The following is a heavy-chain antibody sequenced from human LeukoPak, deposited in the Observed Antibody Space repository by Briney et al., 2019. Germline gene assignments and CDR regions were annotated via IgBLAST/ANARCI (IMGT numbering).Heavy chain of an antibody. J-gene: IGHJ4*02. CDR1: GGSISSGPYY. D-gene: IGHD3-22*01. CDR2: IYYGENT. Sequence: SETLSLTCTVSGGSISSGPYYWGWIRQPPGKGLEWIGNIYYGENTYYNPSLKSRVTISVDTSKNQFSLELSSVTAADTAVYYCARENDTSGFSASGFDSWGQGTLVTVSS. CDR3: ARENDTSGFSASGFDS. V-gene: IGHV4-39*07.